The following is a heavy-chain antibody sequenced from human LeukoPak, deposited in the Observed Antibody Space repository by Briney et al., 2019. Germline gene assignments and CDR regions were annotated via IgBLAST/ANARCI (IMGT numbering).Heavy chain of an antibody. V-gene: IGHV4-34*08. CDR3: AGRDRKMTSYYGSAKGWFDP. CDR2: INHSGST. CDR1: GFTFSNAW. Sequence: GSLRLSCAASGFTFSNAWMSWVRQAPGKGLEWIGEINHSGSTNYNPSLKSRVTISVDTSKNQFSLKLSSVTAADTAVYCCAGRDRKMTSYYGSAKGWFDPWGQGTLVTVSS. J-gene: IGHJ5*02. D-gene: IGHD3-10*01.